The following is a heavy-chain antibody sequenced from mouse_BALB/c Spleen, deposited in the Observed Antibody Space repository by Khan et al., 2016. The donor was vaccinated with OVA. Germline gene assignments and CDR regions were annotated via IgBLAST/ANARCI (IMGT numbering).Heavy chain of an antibody. V-gene: IGHV1-63*02. Sequence: QVQLQQSGAELIRPGTSVKISCKASGYTFTNYWLGWVKQRPGHGLEWIGDIYPGGTYTNYNEKFKGKATLTAVTSSSTAYMQLSSLTSEDSAVYVCARWATWYFDVWGAGTTVTVSS. D-gene: IGHD3-1*01. J-gene: IGHJ1*01. CDR3: ARWATWYFDV. CDR2: IYPGGTYT. CDR1: GYTFTNYW.